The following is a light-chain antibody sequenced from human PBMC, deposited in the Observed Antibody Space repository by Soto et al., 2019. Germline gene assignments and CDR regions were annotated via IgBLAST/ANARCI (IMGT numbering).Light chain of an antibody. CDR3: HQYDSSPLT. J-gene: IGKJ4*01. Sequence: EIVLTQSPGTLSLSPGERATLSCRASQSVSSSYLAWYQQKPGQAPRLLIYGASSSATGIPDRFSGSGSGTYFTITISRLEPEDFAVYYCHQYDSSPLTFGGGTKVEIK. CDR1: QSVSSSY. CDR2: GAS. V-gene: IGKV3-20*01.